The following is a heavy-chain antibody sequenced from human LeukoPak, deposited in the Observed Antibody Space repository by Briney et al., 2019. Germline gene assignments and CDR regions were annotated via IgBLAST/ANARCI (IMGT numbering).Heavy chain of an antibody. CDR2: IIPIFGTA. V-gene: IGHV1-69*01. Sequence: ASVKVSCKASGGTFSSHAISWVRQAPGQGLEWMGGIIPIFGTANYAQKFQGRVTITADESTGTAYMELSSLRSEDTAVYYCARGSRWRPDYGGNPPYYYYMDVWGKGTTVTVSS. CDR1: GGTFSSHA. J-gene: IGHJ6*03. CDR3: ARGSRWRPDYGGNPPYYYYMDV. D-gene: IGHD4-23*01.